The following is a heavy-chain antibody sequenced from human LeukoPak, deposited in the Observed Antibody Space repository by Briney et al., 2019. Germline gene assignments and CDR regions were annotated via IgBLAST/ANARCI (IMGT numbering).Heavy chain of an antibody. Sequence: NPSETLSLTCTVSGGSISSYYWSWIRQPPGKGLEWIGSIYYSGSTYYNPSLKSRVTISVDTSKNQFSLKLSSVAAADTAVYYCARGVPYYYGMNVWGQGTTVTVSS. D-gene: IGHD2-2*01. CDR1: GGSISSYY. CDR2: IYYSGST. V-gene: IGHV4-59*12. J-gene: IGHJ6*02. CDR3: ARGVPYYYGMNV.